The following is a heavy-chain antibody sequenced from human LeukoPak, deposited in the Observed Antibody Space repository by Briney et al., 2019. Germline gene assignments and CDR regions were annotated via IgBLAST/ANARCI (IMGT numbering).Heavy chain of an antibody. CDR1: GGSISRSGYY. V-gene: IGHV4-31*03. CDR2: IYYSGST. D-gene: IGHD6-6*01. CDR3: ARDLRSSSSSGINYYGMDV. J-gene: IGHJ6*02. Sequence: PSQTLSLTCTVSGGSISRSGYYWSWIRQHPGKGLEWIGYIYYSGSTYYNPSLKSRVTISVDTSKNQFSLKLSSVTAADTAVYYCARDLRSSSSSGINYYGMDVWGPGTTVTVSS.